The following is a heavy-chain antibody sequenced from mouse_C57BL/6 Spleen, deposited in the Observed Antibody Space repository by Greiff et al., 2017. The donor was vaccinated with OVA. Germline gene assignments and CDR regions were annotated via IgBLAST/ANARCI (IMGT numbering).Heavy chain of an antibody. Sequence: EVQLQESGPGLVKPSQSLSLTCSVTGYSITSGYYWNWIRQFPGNKLEWMGYISYDGSNNYNPSLKNRISITRDTSKNQFFLKLNSVTTEDTATYYCARGRLRFYFDYWGQGTTLTVSS. CDR1: GYSITSGYY. V-gene: IGHV3-6*01. D-gene: IGHD1-1*01. CDR3: ARGRLRFYFDY. J-gene: IGHJ2*01. CDR2: ISYDGSN.